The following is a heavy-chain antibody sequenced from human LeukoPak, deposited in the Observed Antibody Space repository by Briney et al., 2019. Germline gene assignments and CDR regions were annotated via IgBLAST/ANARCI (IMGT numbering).Heavy chain of an antibody. D-gene: IGHD1-26*01. CDR2: ISGSGYST. CDR3: AKDTVEGSGD. J-gene: IGHJ4*02. V-gene: IGHV3-23*01. Sequence: PGGSLRLSCAASGFTFSSYAMSRVRQAPGKGLEWVSAISGSGYSTYYADSVKGRFTISRDSSKNTLYLQMNSLRAEDTAVYYCAKDTVEGSGDWGQGTLVTVSS. CDR1: GFTFSSYA.